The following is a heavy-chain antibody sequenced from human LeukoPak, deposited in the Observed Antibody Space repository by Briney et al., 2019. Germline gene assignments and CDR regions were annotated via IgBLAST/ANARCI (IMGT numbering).Heavy chain of an antibody. J-gene: IGHJ4*02. CDR1: GYTFTSYD. CDR3: ARGTYYDFWSGYYGEYYFDY. CDR2: MNPNSGNT. D-gene: IGHD3-3*01. Sequence: ASVKVSCKASGYTFTSYDINWVRQATGQGLEWMGWMNPNSGNTGYAQKFQGRVTITRNTSISTAYMELSSLRSEDTAVYYCARGTYYDFWSGYYGEYYFDYWGQGTLVTVSS. V-gene: IGHV1-8*03.